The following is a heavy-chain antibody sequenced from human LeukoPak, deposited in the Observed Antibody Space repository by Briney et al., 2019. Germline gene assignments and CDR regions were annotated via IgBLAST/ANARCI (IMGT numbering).Heavy chain of an antibody. D-gene: IGHD6-19*01. CDR3: ASRSSGWYFEF. V-gene: IGHV4-4*07. CDR2: IYTSGST. J-gene: IGHJ4*02. Sequence: SETLSLTCTVSGGSINIYYWSWIRQPAGKGLEWIGRIYTSGSTHYNPSLKSRVTMSVDTSKNQFSLRLTSVTAADTAVYYCASRSSGWYFEFWGRGTLVTVSS. CDR1: GGSINIYY.